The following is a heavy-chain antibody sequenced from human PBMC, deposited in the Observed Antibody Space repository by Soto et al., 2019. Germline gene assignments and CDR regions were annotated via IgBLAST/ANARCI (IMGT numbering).Heavy chain of an antibody. CDR1: GGSISSSSYY. D-gene: IGHD3-3*01. CDR2: IYYSGST. Sequence: SETMSLTCTVSGGSISSSSYYWGWIRKPPGKGLEWIGSIYYSGSTYYNPSLKSRVTISVDTSKNQFSLKLSSVTAADTAVYYCARLSQRDPTYYDFWSGYYTADPYYYYMDVWGKGTTVTVSS. V-gene: IGHV4-39*01. CDR3: ARLSQRDPTYYDFWSGYYTADPYYYYMDV. J-gene: IGHJ6*03.